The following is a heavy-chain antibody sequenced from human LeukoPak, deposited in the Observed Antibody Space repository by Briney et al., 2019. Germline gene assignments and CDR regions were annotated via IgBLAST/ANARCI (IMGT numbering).Heavy chain of an antibody. CDR2: INPNSGGT. V-gene: IGHV1-2*04. D-gene: IGHD6-13*01. CDR1: GYTFTGYY. J-gene: IGHJ5*02. CDR3: ARGSVTGYSSSWSPRNWFDP. Sequence: ASVKVSCKASGYTFTGYYMHWVRLAPGQGLEWMGWINPNSGGTNYAQKFQGWVTMTRDTSISTAYMELSRLRSDDTAVYYCARGSVTGYSSSWSPRNWFDPWGQGTLVTVSS.